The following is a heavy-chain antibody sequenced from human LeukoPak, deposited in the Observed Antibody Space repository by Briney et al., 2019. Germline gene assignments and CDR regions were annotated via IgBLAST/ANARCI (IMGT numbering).Heavy chain of an antibody. J-gene: IGHJ4*02. Sequence: GGSLRLSCAVSGLTFSSLAMHWVRQAPGKGLEWVAVISQDGSDRHYTDSVKGRFTISRDNSKNTLYLQVNSLRAEDTAVYYCAKGGKWDVTPFDYWGQGTLVTVSS. CDR2: ISQDGSDR. CDR1: GLTFSSLA. D-gene: IGHD1-26*01. V-gene: IGHV3-30-3*01. CDR3: AKGGKWDVTPFDY.